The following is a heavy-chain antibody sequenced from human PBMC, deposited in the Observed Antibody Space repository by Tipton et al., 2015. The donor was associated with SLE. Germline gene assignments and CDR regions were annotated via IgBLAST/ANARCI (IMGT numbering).Heavy chain of an antibody. D-gene: IGHD3-3*01. J-gene: IGHJ6*02. CDR3: ATRIFGVVIGYYGMDV. Sequence: QLVQSGAEVKKPGASVKVSRKASGYTFTSYYMHWVRQAPGQGLEWMGIINPSGGSTSYAQKFQGRVTMTEDTSTDTAYMELSSLRSEDTAVYYCATRIFGVVIGYYGMDVWGQGTTVTVSS. CDR2: INPSGGST. V-gene: IGHV1-46*01. CDR1: GYTFTSYY.